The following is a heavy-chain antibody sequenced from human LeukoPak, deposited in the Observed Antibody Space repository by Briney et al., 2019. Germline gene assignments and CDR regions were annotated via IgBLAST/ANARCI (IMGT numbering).Heavy chain of an antibody. CDR3: ARERSALVSYFDY. Sequence: PGGSLRLSCAASGFTFSSYWMNWARQAPGKGLEWVANIKQDGSEKYYVDSVKGRFTISRDNAKNSLYLQMNSLRAEDTAVYYCARERSALVSYFDYWGQGTLVTVSS. D-gene: IGHD2-21*01. CDR1: GFTFSSYW. CDR2: IKQDGSEK. V-gene: IGHV3-7*03. J-gene: IGHJ4*02.